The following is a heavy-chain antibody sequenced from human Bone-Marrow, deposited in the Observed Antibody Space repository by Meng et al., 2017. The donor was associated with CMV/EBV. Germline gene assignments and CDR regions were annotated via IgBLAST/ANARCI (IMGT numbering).Heavy chain of an antibody. V-gene: IGHV3-23*01. D-gene: IGHD2-2*01. CDR1: GFTFSSYA. Sequence: GESLKISCAASGFTFSSYAMSWVRQAPGKGLEWVSAISGSGGSTYYADSVKGRFTISRDNSKNTLYLQMNSLRAEDTVVYYCAKNRPIVPAATFDYWGQGTLVTVSS. CDR2: ISGSGGST. J-gene: IGHJ4*02. CDR3: AKNRPIVPAATFDY.